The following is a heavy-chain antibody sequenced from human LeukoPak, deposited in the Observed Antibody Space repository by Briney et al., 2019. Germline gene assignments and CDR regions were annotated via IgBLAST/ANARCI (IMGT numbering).Heavy chain of an antibody. CDR1: GGSISSSRYY. Sequence: SETLSLTCTVSGGSISSSRYYWGWIRQPPGKGLEWIGSIYYSGSTYYNPSLKSRVTISVDTSKNQFSLKLSSVTAADTAVYYCARHTYGYDILTGYQNWFDPWGQGTLVTVSS. CDR3: ARHTYGYDILTGYQNWFDP. J-gene: IGHJ5*02. V-gene: IGHV4-39*01. CDR2: IYYSGST. D-gene: IGHD3-9*01.